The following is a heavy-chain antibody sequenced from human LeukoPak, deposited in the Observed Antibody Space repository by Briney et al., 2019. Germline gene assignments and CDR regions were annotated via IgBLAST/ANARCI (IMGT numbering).Heavy chain of an antibody. J-gene: IGHJ4*02. V-gene: IGHV1-18*01. D-gene: IGHD6-13*01. Sequence: GASVKVSCKASGYTFTSYGISWVRQAPGQGLEWMGWISAYNGNTNYAQKFQGRVTMTTDTSTSTAYMELRSLRSDDTAVYYCARGPKYSSIWHLDYWGQGTLVTVSS. CDR3: ARGPKYSSIWHLDY. CDR1: GYTFTSYG. CDR2: ISAYNGNT.